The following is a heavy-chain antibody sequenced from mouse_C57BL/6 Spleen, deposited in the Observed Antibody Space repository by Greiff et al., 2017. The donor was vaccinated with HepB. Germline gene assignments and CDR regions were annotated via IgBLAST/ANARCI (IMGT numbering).Heavy chain of an antibody. Sequence: EVKVVESGGGLVQPGGSLKLSCAASGFTFSDYGMAWVRQAPRKGPEWVAFISNLAYSIYYADTVTGRFTISRENAKNTLYLEMSSLRSEDTAMYYCARSYYGLQYFDYWGQGTTLTVSS. CDR2: ISNLAYSI. J-gene: IGHJ2*01. V-gene: IGHV5-15*01. D-gene: IGHD1-1*01. CDR3: ARSYYGLQYFDY. CDR1: GFTFSDYG.